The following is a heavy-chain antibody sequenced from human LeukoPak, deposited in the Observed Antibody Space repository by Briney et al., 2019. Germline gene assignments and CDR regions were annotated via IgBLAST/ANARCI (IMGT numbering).Heavy chain of an antibody. CDR2: IGSSGSTI. Sequence: GGSLRLSCAASGFTFSSYEMNWVRQAPGKGLEWVSYIGSSGSTIYYADSVKGRFTISRDNAKNSLYLQMNSLRAEDTALYHCARDLMVRGVIRDFDYWGQGTLVTVSS. V-gene: IGHV3-48*03. CDR1: GFTFSSYE. D-gene: IGHD3-10*01. J-gene: IGHJ4*02. CDR3: ARDLMVRGVIRDFDY.